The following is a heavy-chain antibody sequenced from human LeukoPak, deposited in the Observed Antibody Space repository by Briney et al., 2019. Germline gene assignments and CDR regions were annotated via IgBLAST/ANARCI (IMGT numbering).Heavy chain of an antibody. CDR1: GFTFSSYA. Sequence: AGGSLRLSCAASGFTFSSYAMSWVRQAPGKGLEWVSAISGSGGSTYYADSVKGRFTISRDNSKNTLYLQMNSLRAEDTAVYYCAKDTRGLRFLEWLFIDYWGQGTLVTVSS. D-gene: IGHD3-3*01. CDR2: ISGSGGST. V-gene: IGHV3-23*01. CDR3: AKDTRGLRFLEWLFIDY. J-gene: IGHJ4*02.